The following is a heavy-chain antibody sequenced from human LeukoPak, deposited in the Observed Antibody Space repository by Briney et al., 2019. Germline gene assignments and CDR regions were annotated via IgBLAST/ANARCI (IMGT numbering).Heavy chain of an antibody. CDR2: ISSSSSYI. D-gene: IGHD1-26*01. Sequence: GGSLRLSCAASGFTFSSYSMNWVRQAPGKGLEWVSSISSSSSYIYYADSVKGRFTISRDNAKNSLYLQMNSLRAEDTAVYYCARDQEWELRGFDYWGQGTLVTVSS. V-gene: IGHV3-21*01. CDR1: GFTFSSYS. J-gene: IGHJ4*02. CDR3: ARDQEWELRGFDY.